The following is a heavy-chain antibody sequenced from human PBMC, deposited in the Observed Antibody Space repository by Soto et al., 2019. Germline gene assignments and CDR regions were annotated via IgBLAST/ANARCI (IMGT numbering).Heavy chain of an antibody. V-gene: IGHV3-64*01. J-gene: IGHJ6*03. D-gene: IGHD6-6*01. CDR1: EFTLSGYA. CDR3: ARRARPDFYYMDV. Sequence: GGSLRLSCAASEFTLSGYAMDWVRQAPGKGLEYVSGISSNGVGTYYANSVQGRFTISRDNSKNTVYLQMGSLRPEDMAVYYCARRARPDFYYMDVWGKGTTVTVSS. CDR2: ISSNGVGT.